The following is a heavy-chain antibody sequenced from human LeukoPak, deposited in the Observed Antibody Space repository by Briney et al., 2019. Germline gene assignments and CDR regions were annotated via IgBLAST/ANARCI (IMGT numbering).Heavy chain of an antibody. D-gene: IGHD3-22*01. CDR3: ARGLDSSGSFDY. CDR1: GGTFSSYA. Sequence: ASVKVSCKASGGTFSSYAISWVRQAPGQGLEWMGRIIPILGIANYAQKFQGRVTITADKSTSTAYMELSSLRSEDTAVYYCARGLDSSGSFDYWGQGTLVTVSS. V-gene: IGHV1-69*04. J-gene: IGHJ4*02. CDR2: IIPILGIA.